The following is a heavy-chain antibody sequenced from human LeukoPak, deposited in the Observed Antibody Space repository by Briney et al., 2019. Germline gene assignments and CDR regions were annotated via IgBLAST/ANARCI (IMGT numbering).Heavy chain of an antibody. CDR2: IYYSGST. D-gene: IGHD3-3*01. J-gene: IGHJ4*02. CDR3: AAGQSEAYYDFWSGPSVSYFDY. V-gene: IGHV4-39*07. Sequence: SETLSLTCTVSGGSISSGSFYWGWIRQPPGKGLEWIGIIYYSGSTNYNPSLKSRVTISVDTSKNQFSLKLSSVTAADTAVYYCAAGQSEAYYDFWSGPSVSYFDYWGQGTLVTVSS. CDR1: GGSISSGSFY.